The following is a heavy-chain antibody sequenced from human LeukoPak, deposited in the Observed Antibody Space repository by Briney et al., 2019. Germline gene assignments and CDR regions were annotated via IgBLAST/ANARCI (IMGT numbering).Heavy chain of an antibody. D-gene: IGHD5-18*01. Sequence: GGSLRLSCAASGCTFSTYAMHWVRQAPGKGLEWVAVISYDGSNKYYADSVKGRFTISRDNSKNMLYVQMNSLRVEDTAVYYCARVSEGEDSHEFDYWGQGTLVTVSS. V-gene: IGHV3-30*04. CDR2: ISYDGSNK. J-gene: IGHJ4*02. CDR1: GCTFSTYA. CDR3: ARVSEGEDSHEFDY.